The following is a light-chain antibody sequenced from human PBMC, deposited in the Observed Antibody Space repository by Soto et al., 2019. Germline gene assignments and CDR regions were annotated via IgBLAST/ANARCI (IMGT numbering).Light chain of an antibody. J-gene: IGKJ5*01. CDR1: QTVTSDY. V-gene: IGKV3-20*01. CDR3: RQSGRLPIT. Sequence: EIVLTQSPGTLSLSPGERATLSCRASQTVTSDYLAWHQQKPGQAPRLLIYGGSSRATGIPDRFSGSGSGTDFTLTISRLEPEDFAVYYCRQSGRLPITFGQGTRLEIK. CDR2: GGS.